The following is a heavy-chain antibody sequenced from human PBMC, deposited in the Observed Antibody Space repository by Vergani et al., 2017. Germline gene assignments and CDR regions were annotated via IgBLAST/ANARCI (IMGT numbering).Heavy chain of an antibody. V-gene: IGHV3-53*01. CDR3: ARAVRQLVSGFDY. D-gene: IGHD6-13*01. CDR2: IYSGGST. Sequence: EVQLVESGGGLIQPGGSLRLSCAASGFTVSSNYMSWVRQAPGKGLEWGSVIYSGGSTYYADSVKGRFTISRDNSKNPLYLQMNSLRAEDTAVYYCARAVRQLVSGFDYWGQGTLVTVSS. J-gene: IGHJ4*02. CDR1: GFTVSSNY.